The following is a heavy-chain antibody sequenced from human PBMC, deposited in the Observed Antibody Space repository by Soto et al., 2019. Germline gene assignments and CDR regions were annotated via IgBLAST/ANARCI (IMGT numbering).Heavy chain of an antibody. J-gene: IGHJ6*02. Sequence: EVQLVETGGGLIQPGGSLRLSCAASGFTVSSNYMNWVRQAPGKGLEWVSLIYSGGSTYYADSVKGRFTISRDNSKNTLYLQMNSLRAEDTAVYYCARVSGSGYYYRMDVWGQGTTVTVSS. D-gene: IGHD3-10*01. CDR3: ARVSGSGYYYRMDV. CDR1: GFTVSSNY. V-gene: IGHV3-53*02. CDR2: IYSGGST.